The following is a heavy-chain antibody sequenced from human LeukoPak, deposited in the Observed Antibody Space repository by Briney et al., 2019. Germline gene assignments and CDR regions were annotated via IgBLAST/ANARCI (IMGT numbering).Heavy chain of an antibody. Sequence: ASVKVSCKASGYSLSSNGISWARQAPGQGLEWMGWINPNSGGTNYAQKFQGRVTMTRDTSISTAYMELSRLRSDDTAVYYCARVVYAQYYFDYWGQGTLVTVSS. D-gene: IGHD2-8*01. V-gene: IGHV1-2*02. CDR2: INPNSGGT. J-gene: IGHJ4*02. CDR3: ARVVYAQYYFDY. CDR1: GYSLSSNG.